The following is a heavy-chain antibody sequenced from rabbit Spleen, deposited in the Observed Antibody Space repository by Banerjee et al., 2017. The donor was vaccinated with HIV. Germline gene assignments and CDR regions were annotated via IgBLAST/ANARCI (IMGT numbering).Heavy chain of an antibody. D-gene: IGHD1-1*01. J-gene: IGHJ6*01. Sequence: QSLVESGGDLVKPGASLTLTCIASGVSFSGNSYMCWVRQAPGKGLEWIACIDSDSSGFTYFASWANGRFTIPKTSSTTVTLQMTSLTAADTATYFCARDTSSSFSSYGMDLWGQGTLVTVS. CDR2: IDSDSSGFT. CDR1: GVSFSGNSY. CDR3: ARDTSSSFSSYGMDL. V-gene: IGHV1S40*01.